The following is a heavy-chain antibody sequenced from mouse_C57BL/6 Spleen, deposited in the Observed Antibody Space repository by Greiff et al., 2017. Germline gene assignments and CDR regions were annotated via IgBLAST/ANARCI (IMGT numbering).Heavy chain of an antibody. V-gene: IGHV5-16*01. Sequence: EVQLQESEGGLVQPGSSMKLSCTASGFTFSDYYMAWVRQVPEKGLEWVANINYDGSSTYYLDSLKSRFIISRDNAKNILYLQMSSLKSEDTATYYCARADYYGSSSFAYWGQGTLVTVSA. CDR2: INYDGSST. CDR1: GFTFSDYY. CDR3: ARADYYGSSSFAY. J-gene: IGHJ3*01. D-gene: IGHD1-1*01.